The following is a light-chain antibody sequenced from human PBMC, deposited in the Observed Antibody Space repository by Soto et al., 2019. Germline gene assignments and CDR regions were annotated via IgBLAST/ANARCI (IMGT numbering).Light chain of an antibody. V-gene: IGKV2-30*02. CDR1: QSLVHSSGNTY. CDR3: MQATHWPYT. J-gene: IGKJ2*01. CDR2: KVS. Sequence: DAVMTQSPLSLPVTLGHPASISCRSSQSLVHSSGNTYLNWFQQRPDQSPRRLISKVSDRDSGVPDRFTGSASGTDFILKISLVEAEDIGVYYCMQATHWPYTFGQGTKLEI.